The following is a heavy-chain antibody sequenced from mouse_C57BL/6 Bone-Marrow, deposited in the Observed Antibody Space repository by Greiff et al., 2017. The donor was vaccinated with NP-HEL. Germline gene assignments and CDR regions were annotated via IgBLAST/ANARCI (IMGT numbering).Heavy chain of an antibody. CDR1: GYSITSGYY. D-gene: IGHD2-3*01. J-gene: IGHJ1*03. CDR3: ARDKGDGYYYWYFDV. CDR2: ISYDGSN. V-gene: IGHV3-6*01. Sequence: EVQLQESGPGLVKPSQSLSLTCSVTGYSITSGYYWNWIRQFPGNKLEWMGYISYDGSNNYNPSLKNRISITRDTSKNQFFLKLNSVTTEDTATYYCARDKGDGYYYWYFDVWGTGTTVTVSS.